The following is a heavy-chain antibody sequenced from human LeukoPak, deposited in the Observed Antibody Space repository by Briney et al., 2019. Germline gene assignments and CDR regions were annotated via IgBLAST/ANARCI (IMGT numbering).Heavy chain of an antibody. CDR3: ARDRYSSSFPI. CDR1: GGSNRSGSYY. J-gene: IGHJ3*02. Sequence: SETLSLTCTVSGGSNRSGSYYWSWIRQPAGKGLEWIGRIHTSGSTNYNPSLRSRVTISEDTSKNQVSLKLSSVTAADTAVYYCARDRYSSSFPIWGQGTMVTVSS. D-gene: IGHD6-13*01. V-gene: IGHV4-61*02. CDR2: IHTSGST.